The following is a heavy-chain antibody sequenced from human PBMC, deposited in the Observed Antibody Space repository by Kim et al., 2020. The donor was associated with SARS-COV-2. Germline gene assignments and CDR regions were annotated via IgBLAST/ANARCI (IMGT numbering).Heavy chain of an antibody. V-gene: IGHV4-34*01. CDR1: GGSFSGYY. J-gene: IGHJ6*02. CDR3: ASPRVSVYYGMDV. CDR2: INHSGST. Sequence: SETLSLTCAVYGGSFSGYYWSWIRQPPGKGLEWIGEINHSGSTNYNPSLKSRVTISVDTSKNQFSLKLSSVTAADTAVYYCASPRVSVYYGMDVWGQGTT. D-gene: IGHD6-13*01.